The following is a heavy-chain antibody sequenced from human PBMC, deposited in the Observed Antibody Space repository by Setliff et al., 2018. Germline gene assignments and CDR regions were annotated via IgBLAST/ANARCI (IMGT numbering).Heavy chain of an antibody. Sequence: PSETLSLTCTVSGGSISSSSYYWGWIRQPPGKGLEWIGSIYYSGNIYYNPSLKSRVTMSVDTSRSQFSLELRSVTVADTATYYCVRPGGTTVVARHFDYWGSGILVTVSS. J-gene: IGHJ4*01. CDR2: IYYSGNI. V-gene: IGHV4-39*01. CDR1: GGSISSSSYY. CDR3: VRPGGTTVVARHFDY. D-gene: IGHD2-15*01.